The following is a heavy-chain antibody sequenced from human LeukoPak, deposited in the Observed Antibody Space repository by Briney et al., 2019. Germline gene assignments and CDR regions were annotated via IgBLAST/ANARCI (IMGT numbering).Heavy chain of an antibody. Sequence: SETLSLTCAVYGGSFSGYYWSWIRQPPGKGLEWIGSIYYSGSTYYNPSLKSRVTISVDTSKNQFSLKLSSVTAADTAVYYCARETRTRAFDIWGQGTMVTVSS. CDR2: IYYSGST. CDR1: GGSFSGYY. CDR3: ARETRTRAFDI. V-gene: IGHV4-34*01. J-gene: IGHJ3*02. D-gene: IGHD4-11*01.